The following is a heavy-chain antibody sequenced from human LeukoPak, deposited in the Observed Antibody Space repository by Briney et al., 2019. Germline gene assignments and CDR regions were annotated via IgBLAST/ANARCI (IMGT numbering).Heavy chain of an antibody. V-gene: IGHV3-48*03. CDR1: GFTFSSYE. CDR2: ISSSGSTI. D-gene: IGHD5-24*01. CDR3: ANWGPGYNYTLDF. J-gene: IGHJ4*02. Sequence: PGGSLRLSCAASGFTFSSYEMNWVRQAPGKGLEWVSYISSSGSTIYYADSVKGRFTISRDNAKNSLYLQMHSLRAEDTAAYYWANWGPGYNYTLDFWGQGTLVTVSS.